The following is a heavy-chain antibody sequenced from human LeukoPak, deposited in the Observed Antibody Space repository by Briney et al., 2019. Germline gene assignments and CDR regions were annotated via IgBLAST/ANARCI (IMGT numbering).Heavy chain of an antibody. Sequence: GGSLRLSCAVSGFNVSSNYLNWVRQAPGKGPEWVSVIYSGGSTYYADSVKGRFTISRDNSKNTLYLQMNSLRAEDTAVYCCAKDFYRSGSYYSPGNYWGQGTLVTVSS. J-gene: IGHJ4*02. CDR3: AKDFYRSGSYYSPGNY. CDR1: GFNVSSNY. V-gene: IGHV3-53*05. D-gene: IGHD3-10*01. CDR2: IYSGGST.